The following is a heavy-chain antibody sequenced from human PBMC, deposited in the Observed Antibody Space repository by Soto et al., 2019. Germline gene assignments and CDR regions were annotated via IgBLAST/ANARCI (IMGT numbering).Heavy chain of an antibody. D-gene: IGHD3-16*01. V-gene: IGHV3-23*04. CDR3: AKDHWGSY. J-gene: IGHJ4*02. Sequence: EVQLVESGGGLVKPGGSLRLSCAASGFTFSSYSMNWVRQAPGKGLEWVSAISGSGGSTYYADSVKGRFTISRDNSKNTLSLQMNSLRPEDTALYYCAKDHWGSYSGQGTLVTVSS. CDR1: GFTFSSYS. CDR2: ISGSGGST.